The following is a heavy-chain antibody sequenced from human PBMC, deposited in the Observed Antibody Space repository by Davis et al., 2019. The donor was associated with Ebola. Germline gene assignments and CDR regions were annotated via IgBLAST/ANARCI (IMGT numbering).Heavy chain of an antibody. CDR1: GFSFSTYG. Sequence: GESLKISCAASGFSFSTYGMHWVRQAPGKGLEWVAVISYDGSNKYYADSVKGRFTISRDNSKNTLYLQMNGLRTEDTAVYYCAKDYTNNWCIDDWGQGILVTVSS. V-gene: IGHV3-30*18. J-gene: IGHJ4*02. CDR3: AKDYTNNWCIDD. D-gene: IGHD1-1*01. CDR2: ISYDGSNK.